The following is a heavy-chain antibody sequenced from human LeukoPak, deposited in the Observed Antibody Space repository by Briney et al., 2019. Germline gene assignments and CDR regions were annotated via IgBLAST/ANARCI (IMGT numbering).Heavy chain of an antibody. CDR3: AKVRGSITMVRGVSGYMDV. CDR2: ISGSGGST. J-gene: IGHJ6*03. Sequence: PGGSLRLSCAASGFTFSSYAMSWVRQAPGKGLEWVSAISGSGGSTYYADSVKGRFTISRDNSKNTLYLQMNSLRAEDTAVYYCAKVRGSITMVRGVSGYMDVWGKGTTVTVSS. CDR1: GFTFSSYA. V-gene: IGHV3-23*01. D-gene: IGHD3-10*01.